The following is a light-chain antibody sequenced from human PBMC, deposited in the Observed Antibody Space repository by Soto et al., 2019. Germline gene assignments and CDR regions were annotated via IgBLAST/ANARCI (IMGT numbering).Light chain of an antibody. J-gene: IGKJ4*01. Sequence: DIVMTQSPLSLAVTPGEPASISCRSSQSLVYSNGYNYLDWYVQKAGQSPQLLIYLGSNRASGVPDRFSGSVSGTDFTLKISRVEAEDVGVYYCLQAVQLPPTFGGGTKVEIK. CDR2: LGS. V-gene: IGKV2-28*01. CDR3: LQAVQLPPT. CDR1: QSLVYSNGYNY.